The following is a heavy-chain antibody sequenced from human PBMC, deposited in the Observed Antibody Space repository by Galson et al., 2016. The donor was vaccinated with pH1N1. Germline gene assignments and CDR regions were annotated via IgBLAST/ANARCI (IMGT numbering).Heavy chain of an antibody. V-gene: IGHV4-31*03. Sequence: TLSLTCTVSGASVTSGDSYWSWIRQHPGKGLEWIVHIYYSGSTYYTSSLKSRITISVDTSKHQFSLRLTSVKAADTSVYYCERRFFEYLEALPTDGFDIWGTGTMVTVSS. CDR2: IYYSGST. D-gene: IGHD3-3*01. CDR1: GASVTSGDSY. CDR3: ERRFFEYLEALPTDGFDI. J-gene: IGHJ3*02.